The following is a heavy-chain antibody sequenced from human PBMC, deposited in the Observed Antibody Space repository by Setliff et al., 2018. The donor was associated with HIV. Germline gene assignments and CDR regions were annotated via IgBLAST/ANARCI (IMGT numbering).Heavy chain of an antibody. CDR1: GGTFSTYG. D-gene: IGHD2-21*02. CDR3: ARRAPCGGDGFAFDF. Sequence: SVKVSCKSSGGTFSTYGISWVRQAPGQGPEWMGGITPIVALPNYAQKFQGRVTITADKSTSTVYMEFSSLRSDDTAVYYFARRAPCGGDGFAFDFWVQGTLGTVSS. V-gene: IGHV1-69*10. CDR2: ITPIVALP. J-gene: IGHJ4*02.